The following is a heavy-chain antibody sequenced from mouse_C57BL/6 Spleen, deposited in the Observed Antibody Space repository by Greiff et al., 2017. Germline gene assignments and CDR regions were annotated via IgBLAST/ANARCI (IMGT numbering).Heavy chain of an antibody. D-gene: IGHD2-3*01. Sequence: VQLQQSGAELVRPGASVKLSCKASGYTFTDYYINWVKQRPGQGLEWIARIYPGSGNTYYNEKFKGKATLTAEKSSSTAYMQLSSLTSEDSAVYFCARGGYYVDWYFDVWGTGTTVTVSS. CDR2: IYPGSGNT. CDR1: GYTFTDYY. J-gene: IGHJ1*03. V-gene: IGHV1-76*01. CDR3: ARGGYYVDWYFDV.